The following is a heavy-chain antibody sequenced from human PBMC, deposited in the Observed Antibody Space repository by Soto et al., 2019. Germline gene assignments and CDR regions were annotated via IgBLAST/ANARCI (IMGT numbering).Heavy chain of an antibody. CDR3: ARGPTITTDF. J-gene: IGHJ4*02. CDR2: ISYSGST. D-gene: IGHD3-9*01. Sequence: PSETLSLTCTVSGGSISSYYWSWIRQPPGKGLEWIGYISYSGSTNYNPSLKSRVSISVDTSKSQFSLKLSSVTAADTAIYYCARGPTITTDFWGQGALVTVSS. CDR1: GGSISSYY. V-gene: IGHV4-59*01.